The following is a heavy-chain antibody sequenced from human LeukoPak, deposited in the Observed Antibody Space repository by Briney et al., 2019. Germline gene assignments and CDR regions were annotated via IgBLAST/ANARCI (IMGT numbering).Heavy chain of an antibody. CDR1: GFTISSYW. J-gene: IGHJ5*02. CDR2: FYYSGGT. Sequence: GSLRLSCAASGFTISSYWMNWVRQTPGKGLEWIGSFYYSGGTYYNPSLKSRVTISVDTSNNQFSLKLSSVTAADTAVYYCARLSPYLAAAAPWGQGTLVTVSS. V-gene: IGHV4-39*01. CDR3: ARLSPYLAAAAP. D-gene: IGHD6-13*01.